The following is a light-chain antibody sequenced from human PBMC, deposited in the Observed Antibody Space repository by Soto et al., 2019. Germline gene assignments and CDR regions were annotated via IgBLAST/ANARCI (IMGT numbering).Light chain of an antibody. V-gene: IGLV2-11*01. CDR1: RNNY. J-gene: IGLJ2*01. CDR2: DVT. Sequence: QSALTQPRAVSGAPGQSVTISCTGIRNNYGSWYQQHPGKVPTVIVYDVTLRPSGVSDRFSGSRSGNTASLAISGLRAEDEADYYCCSYSGTYTVVVFGGGTKLTVL. CDR3: CSYSGTYTVVV.